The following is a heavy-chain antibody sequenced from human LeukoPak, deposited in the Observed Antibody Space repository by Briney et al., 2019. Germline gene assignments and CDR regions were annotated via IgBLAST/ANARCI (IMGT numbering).Heavy chain of an antibody. CDR3: ARAPPYSSIDY. CDR1: GFTVSNNY. Sequence: GGSLRLSCAASGFTVSNNYMNWVRQAPGKGLEWVSIIYSGGSTYYADSVKGRFTISRENAKNSSYLQMNSLRAGDTAVYYCARAPPYSSIDYWGQGNLVTDSS. V-gene: IGHV3-53*01. CDR2: IYSGGST. D-gene: IGHD6-13*01. J-gene: IGHJ4*02.